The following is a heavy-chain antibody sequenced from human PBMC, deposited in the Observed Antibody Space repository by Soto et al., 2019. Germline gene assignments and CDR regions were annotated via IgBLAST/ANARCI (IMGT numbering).Heavy chain of an antibody. CDR3: ARDPSSSSFYNWFDP. CDR2: ISYDGSNK. Sequence: QVQLVESGGGVVQPGRSLRLSCAASGFTFSSYAMHWVRQAPGKGLEWVAVISYDGSNKYYADSVKGRFTISRDNSKNTLYLQMNSLRAEDTAVYYCARDPSSSSFYNWFDPWGQGTLVTVSS. D-gene: IGHD6-6*01. V-gene: IGHV3-30-3*01. CDR1: GFTFSSYA. J-gene: IGHJ5*02.